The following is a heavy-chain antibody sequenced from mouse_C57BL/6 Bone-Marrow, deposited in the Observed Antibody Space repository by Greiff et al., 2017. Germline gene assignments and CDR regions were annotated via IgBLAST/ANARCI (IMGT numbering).Heavy chain of an antibody. CDR1: GYTFTSYG. CDR3: ARSIYYDYDVDWYFDV. J-gene: IGHJ1*03. V-gene: IGHV1-81*01. D-gene: IGHD2-4*01. Sequence: QVQLQQSGAELARPGASVKLSCKASGYTFTSYGISWVKQRTGQGLEWIGEIYPRSGNTYYNEKFKGKATLTADKSSSTAYMELRSLTSEDSAVYFCARSIYYDYDVDWYFDVWGTGTTVTVSS. CDR2: IYPRSGNT.